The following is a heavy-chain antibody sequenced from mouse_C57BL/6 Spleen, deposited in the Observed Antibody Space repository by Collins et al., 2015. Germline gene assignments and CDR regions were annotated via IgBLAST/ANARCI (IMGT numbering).Heavy chain of an antibody. V-gene: IGHV6-3*01. CDR1: GFTFSNYW. J-gene: IGHJ2*01. CDR2: IRLKSDNYAT. CDR3: TARNYFDY. Sequence: EVKLEESGGGLVQPGGSMKLSCVASGFTFSNYWMNWVRQSPEKGLEWVAQIRLKSDNYATHYAESVKGRFTISRDDSKSSVYLQMNNLRAEDTGIYYCTARNYFDYWGQGTTLTVSS.